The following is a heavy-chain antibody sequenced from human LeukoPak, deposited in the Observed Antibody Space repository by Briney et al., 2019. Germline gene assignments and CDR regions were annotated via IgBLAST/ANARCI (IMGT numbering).Heavy chain of an antibody. D-gene: IGHD3-3*01. J-gene: IGHJ4*02. CDR2: INHSGST. Sequence: SETLSLTCAVYGGSFSGYYWSWIRQPPGKGLEWIGEINHSGSTNYNPSLKSRVTISVDTSKNQFSLKLSSVTAADTAVYYCARGRTYYDFWSGYYIGGYFDYWGQGTLVTVSS. CDR3: ARGRTYYDFWSGYYIGGYFDY. V-gene: IGHV4-34*01. CDR1: GGSFSGYY.